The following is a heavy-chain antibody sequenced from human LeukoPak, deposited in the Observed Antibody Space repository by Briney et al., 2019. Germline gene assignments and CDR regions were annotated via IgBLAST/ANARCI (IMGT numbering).Heavy chain of an antibody. Sequence: GGSLRLSCAAPGFTFSSYWMNWVRQAPGKGLEWVANIKQDGSEKYYVDSVKGRFTISRDNAKSSLYLQMNSLRVEDTAVYYCATSRTLDHWGQGTLVTVSS. V-gene: IGHV3-7*05. CDR1: GFTFSSYW. CDR3: ATSRTLDH. J-gene: IGHJ4*02. CDR2: IKQDGSEK.